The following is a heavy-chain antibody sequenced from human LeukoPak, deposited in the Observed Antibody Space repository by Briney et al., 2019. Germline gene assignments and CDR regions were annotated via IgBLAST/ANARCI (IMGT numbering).Heavy chain of an antibody. J-gene: IGHJ4*02. CDR2: ISGSGGNS. CDR3: AKGVGPFDY. D-gene: IGHD1-26*01. V-gene: IGHV3-23*01. Sequence: GGSLRLSCAASGFTFSSYAVSWVRQVPGKGREWVSVISGSGGNSYYADSVKGRFTISRDNSKNTLYLQMNSLRAEDTALYYCAKGVGPFDYWGQGTLVTVSS. CDR1: GFTFSSYA.